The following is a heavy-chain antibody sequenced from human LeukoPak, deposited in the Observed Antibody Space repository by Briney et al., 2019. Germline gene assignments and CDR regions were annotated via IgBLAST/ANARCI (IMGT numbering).Heavy chain of an antibody. J-gene: IGHJ3*02. CDR3: ARLDTMILRAFDI. CDR2: IDPSDSYT. CDR1: GYSFTSYW. Sequence: PGESLKISCKGSGYSFTSYWISWVRQMPGKGMEWMGRIDPSDSYTNYSPSFQGHVTISADKSISTAYLQWSSLEASDTAMYYCARLDTMILRAFDIWGQGTMVTVSS. V-gene: IGHV5-10-1*01. D-gene: IGHD3-22*01.